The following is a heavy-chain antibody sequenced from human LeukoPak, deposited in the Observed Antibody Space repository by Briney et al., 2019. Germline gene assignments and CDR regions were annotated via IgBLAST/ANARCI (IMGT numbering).Heavy chain of an antibody. Sequence: QPGGSLRLSCAASGFTFSTYWMTWVRQSPGKGLEWVANIKPDGSEKYFVDSVKGRFTISRDNAKSALYLEMNSLRAEDTAEYFCARERMYSGSGSTYPYYDYWGQGTLVTVSS. CDR3: ARERMYSGSGSTYPYYDY. D-gene: IGHD3-10*01. CDR1: GFTFSTYW. J-gene: IGHJ4*02. V-gene: IGHV3-7*01. CDR2: IKPDGSEK.